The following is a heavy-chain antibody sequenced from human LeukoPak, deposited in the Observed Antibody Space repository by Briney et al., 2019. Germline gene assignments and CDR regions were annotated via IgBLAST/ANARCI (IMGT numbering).Heavy chain of an antibody. CDR1: GFTFSSYG. CDR3: ASEWAPYSSSLLPDY. D-gene: IGHD6-13*01. V-gene: IGHV3-33*01. J-gene: IGHJ4*02. Sequence: PGGSLRLSCAASGFTFSSYGMHWVRQAPGKGLEWVAVICDDGSNKYYADSMKGRFIISRDNSKNTLYLQMNSLRAEDTPVYYCASEWAPYSSSLLPDYWGQGTLVTVSS. CDR2: ICDDGSNK.